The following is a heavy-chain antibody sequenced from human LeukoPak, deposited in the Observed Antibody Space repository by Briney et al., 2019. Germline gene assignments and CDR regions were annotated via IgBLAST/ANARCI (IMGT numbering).Heavy chain of an antibody. CDR2: ISISGSNT. Sequence: GGSLRLSYAASGFTFGSYAMSWVRQAPGKGLEWVPGISISGSNTYYADSVKGRFTISRDNSKNTLYLQMNSLRAEDTAVYYCAKDLVVIAATQMDVWGKGTTVTVSS. D-gene: IGHD2-15*01. V-gene: IGHV3-23*01. CDR1: GFTFGSYA. CDR3: AKDLVVIAATQMDV. J-gene: IGHJ6*04.